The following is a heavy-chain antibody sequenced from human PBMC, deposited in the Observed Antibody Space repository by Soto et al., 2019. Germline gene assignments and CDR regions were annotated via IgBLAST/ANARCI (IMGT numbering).Heavy chain of an antibody. Sequence: QVQLQESGPGLVKPSQTLSLTCTVSGGSISSGGYYWSWIRQHPGKGLEWIGYIYYSGSTYYNPSLKSRVTISVDTSKIQFSLKLSSVTAAYTAVYYCARDSVDYGDPAGWFDPWGQGTLVTVSS. CDR1: GGSISSGGYY. CDR2: IYYSGST. J-gene: IGHJ5*02. CDR3: ARDSVDYGDPAGWFDP. V-gene: IGHV4-31*03. D-gene: IGHD4-17*01.